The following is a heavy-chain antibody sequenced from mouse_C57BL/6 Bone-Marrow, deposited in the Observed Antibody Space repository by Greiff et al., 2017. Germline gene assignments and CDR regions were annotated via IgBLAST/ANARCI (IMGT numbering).Heavy chain of an antibody. J-gene: IGHJ2*01. Sequence: EVQLQQSGAELVRPGASVKLSCTASGFNIKDDYMHWVKQRPEQGLEWIGWIDPENGDTEYASKFQGKATITADTSSNTAYQQLSSLTSEDTAVYYCTKGDYDDYWGQGTTLTVSS. CDR3: TKGDYDDY. CDR2: IDPENGDT. CDR1: GFNIKDDY. D-gene: IGHD2-4*01. V-gene: IGHV14-4*01.